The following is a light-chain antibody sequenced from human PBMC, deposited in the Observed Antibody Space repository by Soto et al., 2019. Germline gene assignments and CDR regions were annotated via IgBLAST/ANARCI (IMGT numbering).Light chain of an antibody. J-gene: IGLJ2*01. CDR2: EGD. CDR3: YSYAGSSTLVL. V-gene: IGLV2-23*01. Sequence: SALTQPASVSGSPGQSITISCTGTSSGVVSYNLVSWYQQHPGKAPKLIIYEGDKRPSGLSNRFSGSKSGNTASLTISGLQAEDEADYYCYSYAGSSTLVLFGGGTKLTVL. CDR1: SSGVVSYNL.